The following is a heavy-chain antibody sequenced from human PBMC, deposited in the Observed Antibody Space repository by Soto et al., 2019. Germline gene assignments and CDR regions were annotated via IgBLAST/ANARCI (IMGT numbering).Heavy chain of an antibody. CDR3: ARATGIAVAGTGGLVDY. Sequence: SQTLSLTCAISGDRVSSNSAAWNWIRQSPSRGLEWLGRTYYRSKWYNDYAVSVKSRITINPDTSKNQFSLQLNSVTPEDTAVYYCARATGIAVAGTGGLVDYWGQGTLVTVSS. J-gene: IGHJ4*02. CDR1: GDRVSSNSAA. CDR2: TYYRSKWYN. D-gene: IGHD6-19*01. V-gene: IGHV6-1*01.